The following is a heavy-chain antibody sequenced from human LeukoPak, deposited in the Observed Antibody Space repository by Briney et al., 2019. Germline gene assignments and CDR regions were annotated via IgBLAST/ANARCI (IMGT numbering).Heavy chain of an antibody. J-gene: IGHJ4*02. CDR1: GFTFSSYS. CDR2: ISSSSSYI. CDR3: ARAGDEEIPDY. V-gene: IGHV3-21*01. D-gene: IGHD1-1*01. Sequence: GGSLRLSCAASGFTFSSYSMNWVRQAPGKGLEWVSSISSSSSYIYYADSVKGRFAISRDNAKNSLYLQMNSLRAEDTAVYYCARAGDEEIPDYWGQGTLVTVSS.